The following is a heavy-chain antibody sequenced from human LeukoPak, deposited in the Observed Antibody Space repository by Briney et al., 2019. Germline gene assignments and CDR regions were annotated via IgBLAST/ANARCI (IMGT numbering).Heavy chain of an antibody. J-gene: IGHJ6*02. V-gene: IGHV4-4*07. D-gene: IGHD2-2*01. Sequence: SETLSLTCTVSGGSISSYYWSWIRQPAGKGLEWIGRIYTSGSTNYNPSLKSRVTMSVDTSKNQLSLKLSSVTAADTAVYYCARDRPLGYCSSTSRYPYYYGMDVWGQGTTVTVSS. CDR3: ARDRPLGYCSSTSRYPYYYGMDV. CDR1: GGSISSYY. CDR2: IYTSGST.